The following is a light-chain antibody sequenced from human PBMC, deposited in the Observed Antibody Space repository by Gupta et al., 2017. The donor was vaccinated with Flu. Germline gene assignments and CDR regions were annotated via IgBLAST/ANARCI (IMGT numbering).Light chain of an antibody. CDR2: EVS. V-gene: IGLV2-14*01. J-gene: IGLJ3*02. Sequence: QSALTQPASVSRSPGQPSTISCTGTSRDVRVHNYVSWYQQHPGKAPKLMIYEVSNRPSGVSKRFSGSKSGKTASLTIAGVQAEDEADYYCSSYTSSSTWVFGGGTKLTVL. CDR3: SSYTSSSTWV. CDR1: SRDVRVHNY.